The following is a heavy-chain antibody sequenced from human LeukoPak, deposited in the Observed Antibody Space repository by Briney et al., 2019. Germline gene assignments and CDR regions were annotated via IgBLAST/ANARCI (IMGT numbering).Heavy chain of an antibody. D-gene: IGHD3-22*01. Sequence: PSETLSLTCTFSGGSISSYFWNWIRQPPGKGPEWIGYIYYSGSTNYNPSLKSRVTISIDTSKNQFSLKLSSVTAADTAVYYCARRAYSSGYYFFDYWGQGTLVTVSS. V-gene: IGHV4-59*01. CDR1: GGSISSYF. J-gene: IGHJ4*02. CDR2: IYYSGST. CDR3: ARRAYSSGYYFFDY.